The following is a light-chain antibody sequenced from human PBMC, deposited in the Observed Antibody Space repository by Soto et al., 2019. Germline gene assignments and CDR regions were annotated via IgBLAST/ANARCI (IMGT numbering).Light chain of an antibody. CDR1: SSNIGRNT. CDR3: AAWDDSLNGGEV. Sequence: QAVVTQPPSASGTPGQKVTISCSGSSSNIGRNTVNWYQQLPGAAPKLLIYSNTYRPSGVPDRFSASKSGTSASLAISGLQSEDEADYYCAAWDDSLNGGEVFGTGTKLTVL. CDR2: SNT. V-gene: IGLV1-44*01. J-gene: IGLJ1*01.